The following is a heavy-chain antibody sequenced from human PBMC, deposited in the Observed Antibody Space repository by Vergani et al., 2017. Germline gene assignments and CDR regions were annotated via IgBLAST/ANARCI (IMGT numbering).Heavy chain of an antibody. Sequence: EVQLVESGGGLVQPGRSLRLSCAASGFTFDDYAMHWVRQAPGKGLEWVSGISWNSGSIGYADSVKGRFTISRDNAKNSLYLQINSLRAEDTALYYCAKDSFSSGYYIDYWGQGTLVTVSS. D-gene: IGHD3-22*01. CDR1: GFTFDDYA. CDR2: ISWNSGSI. CDR3: AKDSFSSGYYIDY. V-gene: IGHV3-9*01. J-gene: IGHJ4*02.